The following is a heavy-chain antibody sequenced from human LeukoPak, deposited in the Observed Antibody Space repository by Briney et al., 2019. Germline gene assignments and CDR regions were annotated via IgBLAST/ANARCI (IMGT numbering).Heavy chain of an antibody. J-gene: IGHJ6*02. CDR3: ARASGIVATMLGHYYYGTDV. Sequence: ASVKVSCKASGYTFTSYGISWVRQAPGQGLEWMGWISAYNGNTNYAQKLQGRVTMTTDTSTSTAYMELSSLRSEDTAVYYCARASGIVATMLGHYYYGTDVWGQGTTVTVSS. CDR1: GYTFTSYG. V-gene: IGHV1-18*01. CDR2: ISAYNGNT. D-gene: IGHD5-12*01.